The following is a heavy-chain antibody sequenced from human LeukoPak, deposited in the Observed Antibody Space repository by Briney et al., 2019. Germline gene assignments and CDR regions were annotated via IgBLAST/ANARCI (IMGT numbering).Heavy chain of an antibody. V-gene: IGHV4-59*01. CDR2: IYYSGST. D-gene: IGHD1-26*01. J-gene: IGHJ3*02. CDR3: AKEDSGNYYDPGAFDI. Sequence: SETLSLTCAVSGGSISGSFWSWIRQSPGKGLEWIGYIYYSGSTNYNPSLKSRVTIVVDTSKNQFSLKLRSVTAADTAVYYCAKEDSGNYYDPGAFDIWGQGTMVTVSS. CDR1: GGSISGSF.